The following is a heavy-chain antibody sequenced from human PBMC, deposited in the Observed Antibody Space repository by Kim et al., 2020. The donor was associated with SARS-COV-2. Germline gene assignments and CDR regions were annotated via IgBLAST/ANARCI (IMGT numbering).Heavy chain of an antibody. CDR3: TRAIAAAGTWLYYYYGMDV. Sequence: GGSLRLSCTASGFTFGDYAMSWFRQAPGKGLEWVGFIRSKAYGGTTEYAASVKGRFTISRDDSKSIAYLQMNSLKTEDTAVYYCTRAIAAAGTWLYYYYGMDVWGQGTTVTVSS. CDR1: GFTFGDYA. V-gene: IGHV3-49*03. CDR2: IRSKAYGGTT. D-gene: IGHD6-13*01. J-gene: IGHJ6*02.